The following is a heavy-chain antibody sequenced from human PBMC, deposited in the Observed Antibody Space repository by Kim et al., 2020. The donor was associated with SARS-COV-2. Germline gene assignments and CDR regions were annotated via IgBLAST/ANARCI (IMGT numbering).Heavy chain of an antibody. Sequence: YRPALKSRVTISVDTSKNQFSLKLSSVTAADTAVYYCASILFSSGWYVLDYWGQGTLVTVSS. D-gene: IGHD6-19*01. V-gene: IGHV4-59*01. J-gene: IGHJ4*02. CDR3: ASILFSSGWYVLDY.